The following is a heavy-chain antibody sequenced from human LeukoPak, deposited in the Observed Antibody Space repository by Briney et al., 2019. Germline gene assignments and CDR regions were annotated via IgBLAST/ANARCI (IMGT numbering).Heavy chain of an antibody. CDR3: ARSYDFWSGYGGNWFDP. CDR1: GYTFTSYG. CDR2: ISAYNGNT. V-gene: IGHV1-18*01. D-gene: IGHD3-3*01. Sequence: GASMKVSCKASGYTFTSYGISWVRQAPGQGLEWMGWISAYNGNTNYAQKLQGRVTMTTDTSTSTAYMELRSLRSDDTAVYYCARSYDFWSGYGGNWFDPWGQGTLVTVSS. J-gene: IGHJ5*02.